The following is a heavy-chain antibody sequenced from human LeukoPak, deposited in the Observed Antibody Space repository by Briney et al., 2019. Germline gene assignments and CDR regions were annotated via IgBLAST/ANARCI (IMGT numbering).Heavy chain of an antibody. CDR3: ARDLTSADY. Sequence: GASLKVSCKTSSYTFTTYGISWLRQAPGQGLEWMGWISAHKGDTEYAQKFQGRVTMTTDTSTSTAYMELRSLRSDDTAVYYCARDLTSADYWGQGTLVTVSP. J-gene: IGHJ4*02. D-gene: IGHD2-2*01. CDR2: ISAHKGDT. V-gene: IGHV1-18*01. CDR1: SYTFTTYG.